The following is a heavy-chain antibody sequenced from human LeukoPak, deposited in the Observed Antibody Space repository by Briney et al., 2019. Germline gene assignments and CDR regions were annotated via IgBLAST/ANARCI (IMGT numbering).Heavy chain of an antibody. CDR2: IHPRDSDT. Sequence: GESLKISCKGSGYSFTDYWIAWVRQMPGKGLEWVGIIHPRDSDTRYSPSFQGQVTISADKSISTAYLQWGSLKASDTAMYYCARRLGVVATGYYYGMDVWGQGTTVTVSS. CDR1: GYSFTDYW. D-gene: IGHD2-21*01. V-gene: IGHV5-51*01. J-gene: IGHJ6*02. CDR3: ARRLGVVATGYYYGMDV.